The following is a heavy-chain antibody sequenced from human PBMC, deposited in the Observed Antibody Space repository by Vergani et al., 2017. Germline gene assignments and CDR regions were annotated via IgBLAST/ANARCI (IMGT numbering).Heavy chain of an antibody. CDR3: ARYGPSKYSSSCVDY. V-gene: IGHV1-18*01. CDR2: ISAYNGNT. Sequence: QVQLVQSGSELKTPGASVKVSCKASGYTFTSYGISWVRQAPGQWLEWMGWISAYNGNTNYAQKLQGRVTMTTDTSTSTAYMELRSLRSDDTAVYYCARYGPSKYSSSCVDYWGQGTLVTVSS. J-gene: IGHJ4*02. CDR1: GYTFTSYG. D-gene: IGHD6-6*01.